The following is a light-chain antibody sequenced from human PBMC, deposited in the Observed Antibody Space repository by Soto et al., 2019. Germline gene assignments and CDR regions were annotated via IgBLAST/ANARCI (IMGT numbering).Light chain of an antibody. CDR2: GAS. CDR1: QSVSSSY. V-gene: IGKV3-20*01. J-gene: IGKJ4*01. Sequence: EIGWTQSPGTLSLSPGERATLSCRASQSVSSSYLAWYQQKPGQAPRLLIYGASSRATGIPDRFSGSGSGTDFTLTIIRLEPEDFAVYYCQQYGSSPLTFGGGTKVEIK. CDR3: QQYGSSPLT.